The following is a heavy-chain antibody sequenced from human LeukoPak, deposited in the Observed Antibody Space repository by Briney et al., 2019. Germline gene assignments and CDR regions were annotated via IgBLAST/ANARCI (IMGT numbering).Heavy chain of an antibody. D-gene: IGHD6-13*01. Sequence: GGSLRLSCAASGFTFRSYSMNWVRQAPGKGLEGGSSISSSRSYIYYADSVKGRFTIHRDNAKNSLYLQMNSLRAEDTAVYYCARASSRLDFDYWGEGTLVTVSS. CDR1: GFTFRSYS. CDR3: ARASSRLDFDY. V-gene: IGHV3-21*01. J-gene: IGHJ4*02. CDR2: ISSSRSYI.